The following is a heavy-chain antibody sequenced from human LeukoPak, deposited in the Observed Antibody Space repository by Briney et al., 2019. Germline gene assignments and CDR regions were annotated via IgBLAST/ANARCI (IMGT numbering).Heavy chain of an antibody. Sequence: SETLSLTCTVSGGSISSGSYDWYWIRQPAGKGLEWIGHIYTSGSMNYNPSLKSRVTISVDTSKNQFSLKLTSVTAADTAVYYCTKGRGIWGQGTPVTVSS. V-gene: IGHV4-61*09. CDR3: TKGRGI. CDR1: GGSISSGSYD. J-gene: IGHJ4*02. D-gene: IGHD3-10*01. CDR2: IYTSGSM.